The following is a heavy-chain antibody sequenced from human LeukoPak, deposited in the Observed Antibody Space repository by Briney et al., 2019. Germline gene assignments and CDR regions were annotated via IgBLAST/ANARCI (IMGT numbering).Heavy chain of an antibody. Sequence: GGSLRLSCAASGFTFSSYGMHWVRQAPGKGLEWVAVISYDGSNKYYADSVKGRFTISRDNSKNTLYLQMNSLRAEDTAVYYCAKVNNHYYYYYMDVWGKGTTVAISS. CDR2: ISYDGSNK. D-gene: IGHD1/OR15-1a*01. J-gene: IGHJ6*03. CDR3: AKVNNHYYYYYMDV. CDR1: GFTFSSYG. V-gene: IGHV3-30*18.